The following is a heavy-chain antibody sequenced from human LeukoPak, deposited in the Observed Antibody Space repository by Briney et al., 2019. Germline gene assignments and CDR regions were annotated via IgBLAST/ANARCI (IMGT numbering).Heavy chain of an antibody. D-gene: IGHD4-17*01. CDR2: IYYSGSS. V-gene: IGHV4-59*08. J-gene: IGHJ5*02. Sequence: SETLSLTCTVSGVSISSDYWSWIRLPPGKGLEWIGYIYYSGSSNYNPSLKSRVTMSVDTSRNQFSLKLTSVTAADTAVYYCARRLRQNLFDPWGQGTLVTVSS. CDR1: GVSISSDY. CDR3: ARRLRQNLFDP.